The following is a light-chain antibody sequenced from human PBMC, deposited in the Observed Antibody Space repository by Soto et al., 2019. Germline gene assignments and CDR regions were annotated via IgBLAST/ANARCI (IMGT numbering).Light chain of an antibody. CDR2: EVS. CDR1: SSGIRDYNY. Sequence: QSALTQPASVSGSPGQSITVSCTGTSSGIRDYNYFSLYQQLPRNAPTLIMYEVSNRPSGISSHLSGSKSGNTASLTISELQAEDEADYYCSSKSPDFFGTGTKVTVL. J-gene: IGLJ1*01. V-gene: IGLV2-14*01. CDR3: SSKSPDF.